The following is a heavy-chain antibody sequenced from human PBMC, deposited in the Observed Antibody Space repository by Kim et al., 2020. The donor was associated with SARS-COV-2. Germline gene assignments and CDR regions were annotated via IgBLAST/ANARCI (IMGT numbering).Heavy chain of an antibody. Sequence: GGSLRLSCAASGFTFSSYWMHWVRQAPGEGLVWVSRISSDGSSTSYADSVKGRFTVSRDNAKNTLYLQMNSLRAEDTAVYYCANNWNFDYWGQGTLVTVS. CDR3: ANNWNFDY. V-gene: IGHV3-74*01. CDR2: ISSDGSST. J-gene: IGHJ4*02. CDR1: GFTFSSYW. D-gene: IGHD1-1*01.